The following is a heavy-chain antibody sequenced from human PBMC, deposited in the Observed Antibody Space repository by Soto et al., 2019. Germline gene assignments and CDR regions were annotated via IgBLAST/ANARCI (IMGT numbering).Heavy chain of an antibody. CDR3: AKWEDRGYGFACDY. J-gene: IGHJ4*02. D-gene: IGHD1-26*01. Sequence: QVQLVESGGGVVQPGRSLRLSCAASGFTFRSYGMHWVRQTPGKGLEWVAGISYDGSNEYYADSVKGRFTISRDNSKNTLYLQTDSLKTEDTAVYYCAKWEDRGYGFACDYRGKGTLVTVSS. CDR1: GFTFRSYG. CDR2: ISYDGSNE. V-gene: IGHV3-30*18.